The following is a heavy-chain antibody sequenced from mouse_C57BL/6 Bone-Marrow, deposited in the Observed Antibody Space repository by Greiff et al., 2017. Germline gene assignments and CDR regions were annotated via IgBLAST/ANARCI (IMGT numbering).Heavy chain of an antibody. J-gene: IGHJ3*01. CDR2: INPYNGGT. D-gene: IGHD1-1*01. Sequence: EVQLQQSGPVLVKPGASVKMSCKASGYTFTDYYMNWVKQSHGKSLEWIGVINPYNGGTSYNQKFKGKATLTVDKPSSTAYMELNSLTSEDSAVYYCARGITPLAYWGQGTLVTVSA. CDR1: GYTFTDYY. V-gene: IGHV1-19*01. CDR3: ARGITPLAY.